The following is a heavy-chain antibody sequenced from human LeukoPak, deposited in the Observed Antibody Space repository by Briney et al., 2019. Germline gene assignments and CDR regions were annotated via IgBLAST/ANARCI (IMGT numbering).Heavy chain of an antibody. D-gene: IGHD6-19*01. Sequence: GASVKVSCKASGYTFTSYAMHWVRQAPGQRLEWMGWINAGNGNTKYSQKFRGRVTITRDTSASTAYMELSSLRSEDTAVYYCARDRGIAVADRADWFDPWGQGTLVTVSS. J-gene: IGHJ5*02. CDR3: ARDRGIAVADRADWFDP. CDR2: INAGNGNT. V-gene: IGHV1-3*01. CDR1: GYTFTSYA.